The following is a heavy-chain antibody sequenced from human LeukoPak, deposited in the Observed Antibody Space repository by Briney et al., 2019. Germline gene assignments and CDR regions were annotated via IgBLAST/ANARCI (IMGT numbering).Heavy chain of an antibody. V-gene: IGHV4-31*03. CDR2: IYYSGST. CDR1: GGSISSGGYY. J-gene: IGHJ4*02. Sequence: PSETLSLTCTVSGGSISSGGYYWSWIRQHPGKGLEWIGYIYYSGSTYYNPSLKSRVTISVDTSKNQFSLKLSSVTAADTAVYYCARAHGSGSYYLDYWGQGTPVTVSA. CDR3: ARAHGSGSYYLDY. D-gene: IGHD3-10*01.